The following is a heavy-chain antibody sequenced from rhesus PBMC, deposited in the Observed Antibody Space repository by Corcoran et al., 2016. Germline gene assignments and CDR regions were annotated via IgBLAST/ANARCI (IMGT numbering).Heavy chain of an antibody. D-gene: IGHD3-34*01. V-gene: IGHV4-165*01. CDR2: IGGSSGST. CDR3: ASGTGVIMYYFDY. CDR1: GGSISGYY. J-gene: IGHJ4*01. Sequence: QVQLQESGPGVVKPSEILSLTCAVSGGSISGYYLWIWIRQPPGKGLEWIGYIGGSSGSTHYNPSLQSRVTISKDTSKNQFSLKLSSVTAADTAVYYCASGTGVIMYYFDYWGQGVLVTVSS.